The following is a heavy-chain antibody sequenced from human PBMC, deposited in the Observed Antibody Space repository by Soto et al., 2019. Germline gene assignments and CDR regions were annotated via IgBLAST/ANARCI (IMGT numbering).Heavy chain of an antibody. CDR3: AVRGYSYGFTFDY. CDR1: GGTFSSYA. V-gene: IGHV1-69*13. CDR2: IIPIFGTA. D-gene: IGHD5-18*01. Sequence: SVKVSCKASGGTFSSYAISWVRQAPGQGLEWMGGIIPIFGTANYAQKFQGRVTITADESTSTAYMELSSLRSEDTAVYYCAVRGYSYGFTFDYWGQGTLVTVSS. J-gene: IGHJ4*01.